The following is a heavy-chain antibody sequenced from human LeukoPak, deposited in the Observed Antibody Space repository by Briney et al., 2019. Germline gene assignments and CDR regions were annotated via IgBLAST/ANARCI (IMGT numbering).Heavy chain of an antibody. J-gene: IGHJ4*02. Sequence: SETLSLTCTVSGGSISSSSYYWGWIRQPPGKGLEWIGSIYYSGSTYYNPSLKSRVAISVDTSKNQFSLKLSSVTAADTAVYYCARRQASYGSGSYGHDYWGQGTLVTVSS. CDR2: IYYSGST. CDR1: GGSISSSSYY. V-gene: IGHV4-39*01. CDR3: ARRQASYGSGSYGHDY. D-gene: IGHD3-10*01.